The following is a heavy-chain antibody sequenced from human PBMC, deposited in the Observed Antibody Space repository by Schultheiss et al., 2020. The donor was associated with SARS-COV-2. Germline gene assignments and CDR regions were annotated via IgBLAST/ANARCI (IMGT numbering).Heavy chain of an antibody. V-gene: IGHV3-74*01. CDR2: INSDGSST. CDR3: ARGAYYDFWSGYYKDYYFDY. J-gene: IGHJ4*02. Sequence: GGSLRLSCAASGFTFSSYWMHWVRQAPGKGLVWVSRINSDGSSTSYADSVKGRFTISRDNAKNTLYLQMNSLRAEDTAVYYCARGAYYDFWSGYYKDYYFDYWGQGTLVTVSS. CDR1: GFTFSSYW. D-gene: IGHD3-3*01.